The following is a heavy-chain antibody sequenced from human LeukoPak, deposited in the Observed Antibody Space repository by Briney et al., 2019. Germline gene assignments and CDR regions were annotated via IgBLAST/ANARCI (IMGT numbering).Heavy chain of an antibody. D-gene: IGHD4-23*01. Sequence: SETLSHTCTVSGGSLSSSSYYWGWIRHPPGKGLEWIGSIYYNWSNYYHPSLKSRVPISVDTSKNQFSLKLSSVTAADTAVYYCARDRLGYGGNSHWFDPWGQGTLVTVSS. V-gene: IGHV4-39*07. J-gene: IGHJ5*02. CDR3: ARDRLGYGGNSHWFDP. CDR2: IYYNWSN. CDR1: GGSLSSSSYY.